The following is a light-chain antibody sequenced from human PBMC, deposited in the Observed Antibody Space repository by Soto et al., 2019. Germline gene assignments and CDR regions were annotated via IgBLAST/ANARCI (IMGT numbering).Light chain of an antibody. Sequence: QSALTQPASVSGSPGQSITLSCTGTSSDVGAYRYVSWYQQHPGKAPKLLIYEVNSRPSGVSDRFSGSKSGNTASLTISGLQAEDEADYYCSSYTTGNLLFGTGTKVTVL. CDR1: SSDVGAYRY. J-gene: IGLJ1*01. V-gene: IGLV2-14*03. CDR3: SSYTTGNLL. CDR2: EVN.